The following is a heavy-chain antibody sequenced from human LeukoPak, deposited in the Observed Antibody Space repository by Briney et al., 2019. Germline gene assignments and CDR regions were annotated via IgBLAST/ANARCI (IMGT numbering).Heavy chain of an antibody. Sequence: RGLLRLSSAASGLTFRGNAMSWVRPAPGKRLEWVANIGQDGSAYHYVDSVKGRFTISRDNAKNSLYLQMDSLRVEDTAVYYCARDPPPVASRFDIWGQGTLATVSS. CDR3: ARDPPPVASRFDI. D-gene: IGHD5-12*01. CDR1: GLTFRGNA. CDR2: IGQDGSAY. J-gene: IGHJ4*02. V-gene: IGHV3-7*01.